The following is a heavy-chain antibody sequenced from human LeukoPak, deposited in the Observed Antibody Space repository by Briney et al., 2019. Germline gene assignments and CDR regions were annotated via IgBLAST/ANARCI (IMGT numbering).Heavy chain of an antibody. D-gene: IGHD4-11*01. V-gene: IGHV4-30-4*08. J-gene: IGHJ5*02. Sequence: PSETLSLTCTVSGGSISSGDYYWSWIRQPPGKGLEWIGYIYYSGSTYYNPSLKRRVTISVDTSKNQFSLKLSSVTAADTAVYYCARVPPIHPPSKGPSWFDPWGQGTLVTVSS. CDR1: GGSISSGDYY. CDR2: IYYSGST. CDR3: ARVPPIHPPSKGPSWFDP.